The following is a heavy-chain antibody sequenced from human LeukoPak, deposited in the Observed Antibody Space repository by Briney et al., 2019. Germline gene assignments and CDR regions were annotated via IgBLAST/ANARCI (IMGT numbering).Heavy chain of an antibody. J-gene: IGHJ4*02. CDR1: GFTFSSYG. V-gene: IGHV3-33*01. Sequence: PGGSLRLSCAASGFTFSSYGMHWVRQAPGKGLEWVAVIWYDGSNKYYADSMKGRFTISRDNSKNTLYLQMNSLRAEDTAVYHCARDAYSSGWDYWGQGTLVTVSS. CDR3: ARDAYSSGWDY. D-gene: IGHD6-19*01. CDR2: IWYDGSNK.